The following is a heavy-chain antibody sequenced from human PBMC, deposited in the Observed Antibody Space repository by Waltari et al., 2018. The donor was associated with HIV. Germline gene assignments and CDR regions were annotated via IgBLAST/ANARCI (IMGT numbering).Heavy chain of an antibody. V-gene: IGHV1-2*06. CDR1: DYILTDPY. D-gene: IGHD3-10*01. J-gene: IGHJ4*02. CDR2: TNPKSAAT. CDR3: ARERLDPTRHNTLVGSPGDY. Sequence: VPLERSGAEENKPGASWQVYRQTPDYILTDPYLPCPRQPPGHGRGWVGRTNPKSAATTYAHNCQGRVSLTRDTSVNTAYMDMRRLKSDDTAVYYCARERLDPTRHNTLVGSPGDYWGQGTQVIVSS.